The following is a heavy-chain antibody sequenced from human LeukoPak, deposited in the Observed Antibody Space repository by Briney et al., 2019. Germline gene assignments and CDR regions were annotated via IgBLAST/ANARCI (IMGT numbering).Heavy chain of an antibody. CDR3: ARARRVLRYFDWLSPGWFDP. V-gene: IGHV4-59*01. J-gene: IGHJ5*02. D-gene: IGHD3-9*01. CDR1: GGSISSYY. Sequence: SETLSLTRTVSGGSISSYYWSWIRQPPGTGLEWIGYIYYSGSTNYNPSLKSRVTISVDTSKNQFSLKLSSVTAADTAVYYCARARRVLRYFDWLSPGWFDPWGQGTLVTVSS. CDR2: IYYSGST.